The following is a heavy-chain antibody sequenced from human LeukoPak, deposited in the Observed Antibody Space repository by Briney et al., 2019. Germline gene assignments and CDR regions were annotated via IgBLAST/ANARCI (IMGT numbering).Heavy chain of an antibody. CDR1: GASITTNTW. CDR3: ARRKRNVLRFLEWNRYNWFDP. J-gene: IGHJ5*02. Sequence: PSETLSLTCAVSGASITTNTWWSWVRQPPGKGLEWIGEIFHSESTNYNPSLESRLSISLDKSKNEFSLRLSSVTAADTAVYYCARRKRNVLRFLEWNRYNWFDPWGQGTLVTVSS. D-gene: IGHD3-3*01. CDR2: IFHSEST. V-gene: IGHV4-4*02.